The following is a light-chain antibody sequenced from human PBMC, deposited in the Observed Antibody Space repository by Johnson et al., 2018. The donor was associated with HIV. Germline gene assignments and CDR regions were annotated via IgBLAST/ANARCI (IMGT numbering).Light chain of an antibody. CDR3: GTGYSSLSGV. J-gene: IGLJ1*01. V-gene: IGLV1-51*01. CDR1: SSNIGNNY. Sequence: QSVLTQPPSVSAAPGQKVTISCSGSSSNIGNNYVSWYQQLPGTAPKLLIYDNNKRPSGIPDRFSGSKSGTSATLGITGLQTGDEADYYCGTGYSSLSGVVGTGTKVTVL. CDR2: DNN.